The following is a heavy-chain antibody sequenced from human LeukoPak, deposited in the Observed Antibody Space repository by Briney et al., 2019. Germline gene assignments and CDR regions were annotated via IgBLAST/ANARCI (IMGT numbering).Heavy chain of an antibody. CDR3: AAGRNFGVVAGWFDP. CDR1: GGSFSGYY. Sequence: SETLCLTCAVYGGSFSGYYWSWIRQPPGKGLEWIGEINHSGSTNYNPSLKSRVTISVDTSKNQFSLKLSSVTAADTAVYYCAAGRNFGVVAGWFDPWGQGTLVTVSS. J-gene: IGHJ5*02. D-gene: IGHD3-3*01. CDR2: INHSGST. V-gene: IGHV4-34*01.